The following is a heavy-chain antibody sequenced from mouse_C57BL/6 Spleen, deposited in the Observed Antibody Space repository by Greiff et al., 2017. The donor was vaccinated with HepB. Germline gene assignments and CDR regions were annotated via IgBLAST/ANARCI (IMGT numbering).Heavy chain of an antibody. Sequence: VQLQQSGAELVKPGASVKLSCKASGYTFTEYTIHWVKQRSGQGLEWIGWFYPGSGSIKYNEKFKDKATLTADKSSSTVYMELSRLTSEDAAVYFCARHEDYYGSTSYAMDYWGQGTSVTVSS. CDR1: GYTFTEYT. D-gene: IGHD1-1*01. CDR2: FYPGSGSI. J-gene: IGHJ4*01. V-gene: IGHV1-62-2*01. CDR3: ARHEDYYGSTSYAMDY.